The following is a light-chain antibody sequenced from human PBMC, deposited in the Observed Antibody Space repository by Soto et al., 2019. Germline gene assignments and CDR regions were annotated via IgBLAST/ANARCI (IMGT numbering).Light chain of an antibody. Sequence: EIVLTQSPGTLSLSPGERATLSCRASQSVSSSYLAWYQQKPGQAPRLLIYGASSTATGIPDRFRGSGSGTDFSLTISRLEPEDFAVYYCQQYGSSPFTFGPGTKVYIK. CDR2: GAS. J-gene: IGKJ3*01. V-gene: IGKV3-20*01. CDR1: QSVSSSY. CDR3: QQYGSSPFT.